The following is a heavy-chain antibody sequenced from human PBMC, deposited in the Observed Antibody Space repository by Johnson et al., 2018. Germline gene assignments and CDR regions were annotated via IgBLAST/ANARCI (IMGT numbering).Heavy chain of an antibody. V-gene: IGHV3-33*01. CDR3: SREPGGDFWVGYPYYYYGMDV. CDR1: GFTFNGYG. J-gene: IGHJ6*02. CDR2: MWFDRNKK. D-gene: IGHD3-3*01. Sequence: QVQLVESGGGVVQPGESLRLSCAASGFTFNGYGMHWVRQAPGKGLEWVSIMWFDRNKKFYSDSVKGRFTISSDNSKNTLYLQMNSLRVDDTAVYYCSREPGGDFWVGYPYYYYGMDVWGQGTTVTVSS.